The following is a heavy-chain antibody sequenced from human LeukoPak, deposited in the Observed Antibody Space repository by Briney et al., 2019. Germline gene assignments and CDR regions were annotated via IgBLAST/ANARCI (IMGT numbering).Heavy chain of an antibody. V-gene: IGHV4-38-2*02. Sequence: PSETLSLTCTVSGYSISTGYYWSWIRQPPGKGLEWIGSIYYSGSTYYNPSLKSRTTISIDTSKNQFSLKLSFVTAADTAVYYCARDEGYGSGFSGGDFWGQGTLVTVSS. J-gene: IGHJ4*02. CDR1: GYSISTGYY. D-gene: IGHD5-18*01. CDR3: ARDEGYGSGFSGGDF. CDR2: IYYSGST.